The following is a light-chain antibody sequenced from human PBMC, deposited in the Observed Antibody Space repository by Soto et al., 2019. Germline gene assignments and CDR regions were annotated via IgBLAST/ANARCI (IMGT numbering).Light chain of an antibody. CDR3: QQLFDSPIT. Sequence: DIQMTQSPSTLSASVGDRVTITFRASQSISSWLAWYQQKPGKAPKLLIYDASSLESGVPSRFSGSGSGTEFSLTITSLQPEDFATYYCQQLFDSPITFGQGTRLEIK. J-gene: IGKJ5*01. V-gene: IGKV1-5*01. CDR2: DAS. CDR1: QSISSW.